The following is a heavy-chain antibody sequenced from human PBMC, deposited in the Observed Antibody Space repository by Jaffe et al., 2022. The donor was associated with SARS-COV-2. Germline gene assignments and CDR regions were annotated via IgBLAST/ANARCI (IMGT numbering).Heavy chain of an antibody. CDR3: GRGWGLITVAGLN. Sequence: EEQLVQSGAEVKKPGESLTIACHESGYNFVNYWITWVRQVPGKGLEWMGRIDPTDSYTIYNPSLEGLVTFSADRTNRTAFLRWSTLKTSDTAIYYCGRGWGLITVAGLNWGRGTVVTVSS. V-gene: IGHV5-10-1*03. CDR2: IDPTDSYT. J-gene: IGHJ4*02. D-gene: IGHD3-10*01. CDR1: GYNFVNYW.